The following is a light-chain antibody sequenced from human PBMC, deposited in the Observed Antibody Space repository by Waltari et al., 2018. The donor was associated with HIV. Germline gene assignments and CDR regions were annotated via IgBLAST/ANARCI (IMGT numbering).Light chain of an antibody. CDR3: QQYNSDFYT. CDR1: QNVDSW. CDR2: KAS. Sequence: IPMTQSPAILSASVGDRITITCRASQNVDSWLAWYQQRPGRAPKLLIYKASTLKYGVPARFSGSGSGTNFTLTINSLHPDDFATYYCQQYNSDFYTFGLGTRLDLK. J-gene: IGKJ2*01. V-gene: IGKV1-5*03.